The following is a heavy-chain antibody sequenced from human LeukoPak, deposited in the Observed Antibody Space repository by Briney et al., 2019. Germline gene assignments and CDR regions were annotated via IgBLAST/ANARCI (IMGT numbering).Heavy chain of an antibody. V-gene: IGHV3-11*05. J-gene: IGHJ5*02. CDR3: ARGGHGAADQ. CDR2: ISPSTTHT. D-gene: IGHD1-26*01. CDR1: GFIFSSYY. Sequence: GGSLRLSCAGSGFIFSSYYMIWVRQAPGKGLEWVSYISPSTTHTSYADSVKGRFTISRDNTKNLLFLQMNSLRAEDTAVYYCARGGHGAADQWGQGTLVTVSS.